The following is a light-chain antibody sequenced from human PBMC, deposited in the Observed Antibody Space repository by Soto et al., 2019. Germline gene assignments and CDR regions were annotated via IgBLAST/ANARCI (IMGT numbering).Light chain of an antibody. V-gene: IGKV3-20*01. CDR2: GAS. Sequence: VFTQSPRTLSLSAGERATLSCRASQRVSSSYLAWYQQKPGQAPRLLIYGASSRATGIPDRFSGSGSGTDFTLTISRLEPEDFAVYYCQQYGSSRWTFGQGTKVDIK. J-gene: IGKJ1*01. CDR3: QQYGSSRWT. CDR1: QRVSSSY.